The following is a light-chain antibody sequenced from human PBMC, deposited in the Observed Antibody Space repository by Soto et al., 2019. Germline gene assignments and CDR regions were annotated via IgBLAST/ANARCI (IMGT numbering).Light chain of an antibody. CDR2: GAS. CDR3: QQRSSWPLT. Sequence: EIVLAQSPGTLSFSPGERATLSCRASHTVSSSSLAWYQQKPGQAPRLLIYGASSRATGIPDRFSGSGSGTDFTLTISSLQSEDFAVYYCQQRSSWPLTFGGGTKVDIK. J-gene: IGKJ4*01. V-gene: IGKV3D-20*02. CDR1: HTVSSSS.